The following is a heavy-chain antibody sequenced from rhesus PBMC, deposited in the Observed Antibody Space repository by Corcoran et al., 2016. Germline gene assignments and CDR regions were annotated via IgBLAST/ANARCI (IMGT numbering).Heavy chain of an antibody. J-gene: IGHJ4*01. D-gene: IGHD6-13*01. V-gene: IGHV3-201*01. Sequence: EVQLVESGGGVVQPGGSLRLSCAASGFTFDDYAMHWVRQAPGKGLEWVSGISWMGGSTYYADSVKGQFTISRDNAKNSLYLQMGSLRAEDTALYYCARDASPYSSCFPDYFDYWGQGVLVTVSS. CDR3: ARDASPYSSCFPDYFDY. CDR2: ISWMGGST. CDR1: GFTFDDYA.